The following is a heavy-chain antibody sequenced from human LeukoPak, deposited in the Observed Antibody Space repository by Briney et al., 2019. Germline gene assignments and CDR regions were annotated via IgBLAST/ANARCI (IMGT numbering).Heavy chain of an antibody. CDR2: ITGSSTWT. Sequence: PGGSLRLSCEASGFTFGTYGMTWVRQAPGKGLEWVSGITGSSTWTYYGDSVRGRFTISRDNSKNTLHLQMNNLTADDTAMYYCARELVSLGTGYFDLWGRGTLVTVSS. CDR1: GFTFGTYG. CDR3: ARELVSLGTGYFDL. D-gene: IGHD7-27*01. V-gene: IGHV3-23*01. J-gene: IGHJ2*01.